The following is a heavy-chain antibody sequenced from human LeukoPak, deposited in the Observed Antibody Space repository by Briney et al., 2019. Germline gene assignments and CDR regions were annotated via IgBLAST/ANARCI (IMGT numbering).Heavy chain of an antibody. D-gene: IGHD6-19*01. CDR2: IYYSGST. V-gene: IGHV4-59*08. J-gene: IGHJ6*03. CDR1: GGSIISYY. Sequence: PSETLSLTCTVSGGSIISYYWSWIRQPPGKGLEWIGYIYYSGSTNYNSSLRSRVTISVDTSKNQFSLKLSSVTAADTAVYYCASTYSSGWYNYYYYYYMDVWGKGTTVTISS. CDR3: ASTYSSGWYNYYYYYYMDV.